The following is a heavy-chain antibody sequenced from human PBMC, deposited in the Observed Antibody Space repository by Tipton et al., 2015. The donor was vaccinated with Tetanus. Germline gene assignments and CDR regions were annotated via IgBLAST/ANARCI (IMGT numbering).Heavy chain of an antibody. J-gene: IGHJ4*02. D-gene: IGHD2-2*01. CDR3: ARVASWGGDY. V-gene: IGHV1-46*01. CDR2: INPSGGST. CDR1: GYTFTSYY. Sequence: QLVQSGAEVKKPGTSVKVSCKASGYTFTSYYMHWVRQAPGQGLEWMGIINPSGGSTSYAQKFQGRVTMTRDTSTSTVYMELSSRRSEDTAVYYCARVASWGGDYWGQGTLVTVSS.